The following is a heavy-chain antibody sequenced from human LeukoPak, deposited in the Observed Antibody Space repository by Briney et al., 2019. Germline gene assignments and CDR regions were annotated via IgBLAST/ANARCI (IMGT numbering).Heavy chain of an antibody. J-gene: IGHJ4*02. CDR1: GFSFDDYA. V-gene: IGHV3-9*01. D-gene: IGHD2-21*02. CDR3: AKSHHVTAIDY. CDR2: ISWNSNNI. Sequence: GGSLRLSCAASGFSFDDYAMHWVRQAPGKGLEWVSGISWNSNNIGYADSVKGRFTISRDNAKNSLYLQMNSLRAEDTAVYYCAKSHHVTAIDYWGQGTLVTVSS.